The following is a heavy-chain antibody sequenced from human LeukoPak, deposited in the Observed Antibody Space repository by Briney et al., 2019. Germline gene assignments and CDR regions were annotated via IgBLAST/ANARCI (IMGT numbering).Heavy chain of an antibody. V-gene: IGHV4-61*01. D-gene: IGHD4-17*01. CDR2: IFHSGST. CDR1: GGSVSSGCFY. CDR3: ASTDYCDYLLNY. Sequence: SETLSLTCTVSGGSVSSGCFYWSWIRQPPGKGLEWIGYIFHSGSTNYNPSLKSRVTISVDTSKNQFSLKLSSVTAADTAIYYCASTDYCDYLLNYWGQGTLVTASS. J-gene: IGHJ4*02.